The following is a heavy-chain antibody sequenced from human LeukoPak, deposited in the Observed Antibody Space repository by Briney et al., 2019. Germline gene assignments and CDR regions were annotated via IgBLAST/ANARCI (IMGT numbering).Heavy chain of an antibody. V-gene: IGHV1-8*01. D-gene: IGHD3-9*01. Sequence: ASVKVSCKASGYTFTSYDINWVRQATGQGLEWMGWMNPNSGNTGYAQKFQGRVTMTRNTSISTAYMELSSLRSEDTAVYYCARGATGSLNYYYYYYMDVRGRGTTVTVSS. CDR3: ARGATGSLNYYYYYYMDV. CDR1: GYTFTSYD. CDR2: MNPNSGNT. J-gene: IGHJ6*03.